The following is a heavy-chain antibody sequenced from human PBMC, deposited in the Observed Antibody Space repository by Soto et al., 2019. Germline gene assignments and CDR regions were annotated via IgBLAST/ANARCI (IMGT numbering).Heavy chain of an antibody. CDR3: ARDLGHITIFGVVKSYGMDV. V-gene: IGHV4-31*02. Sequence: PSETLSLTCTVSGGSISSGGYYWSWIRQHPGKGLEWIGYIYYSGSTYYNPSLKSRVTISVDTSKNQFSLKLSSVTAADTAVYYCARDLGHITIFGVVKSYGMDVWGQGTTVTVS. J-gene: IGHJ6*02. CDR1: GGSISSGGYY. CDR2: IYYSGST. D-gene: IGHD3-3*01.